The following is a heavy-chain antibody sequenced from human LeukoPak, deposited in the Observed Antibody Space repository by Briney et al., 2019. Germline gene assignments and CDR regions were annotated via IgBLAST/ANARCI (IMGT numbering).Heavy chain of an antibody. J-gene: IGHJ6*02. Sequence: ASVKVSCKASGYTFTSYGISWVRQAPGQGLEWMGWISAYNGNTNYAQKLQGRVTMTTDTSTSTAYMELRSLRSDDTAVYYCAMTPPDDAAGTYYYYGMDVWGQGTTVTVSS. CDR3: AMTPPDDAAGTYYYYGMDV. CDR2: ISAYNGNT. CDR1: GYTFTSYG. D-gene: IGHD6-13*01. V-gene: IGHV1-18*01.